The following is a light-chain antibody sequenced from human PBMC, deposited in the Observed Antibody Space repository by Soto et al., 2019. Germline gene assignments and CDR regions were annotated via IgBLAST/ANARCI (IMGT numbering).Light chain of an antibody. CDR1: QSISSY. CDR2: AAS. Sequence: DIQMTQSPSSLSASVGDRVTITCRASQSISSYLNWYQQKPGKAPKLLIYAASSLQSGVPSRFSGSGPETDFTLTISSLQPEDFAAYYCQHSYITPLAFGGGTKVEIK. V-gene: IGKV1-39*01. J-gene: IGKJ4*01. CDR3: QHSYITPLA.